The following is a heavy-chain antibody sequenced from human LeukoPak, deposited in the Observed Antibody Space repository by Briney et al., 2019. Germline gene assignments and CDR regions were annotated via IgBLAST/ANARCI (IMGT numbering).Heavy chain of an antibody. CDR1: GGTFSSYA. CDR2: IIPIFGTA. V-gene: IGHV1-69*05. Sequence: GASVKVSCKASGGTFSSYAISWVRQAPGQGLEWMGGIIPIFGTANYAQKFQGRVTITTDEATSTAYTEPSSLRSEDTAVYYCARGSTPSRGLDYWGQGTLVTVSS. D-gene: IGHD2-2*01. CDR3: ARGSTPSRGLDY. J-gene: IGHJ4*02.